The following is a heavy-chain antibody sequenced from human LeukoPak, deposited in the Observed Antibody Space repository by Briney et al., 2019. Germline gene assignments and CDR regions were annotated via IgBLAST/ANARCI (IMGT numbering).Heavy chain of an antibody. Sequence: PGGSLRLSCAASGFTFSSYGTHWVRQAPGKGLEWVAVISYDGSNKYYADSVKGRFTISRDNSKNTLYLQMNSLRAEDTAVYYCAKDKVAHYDILTGYYFDYWGQGTLVTVSS. CDR1: GFTFSSYG. CDR3: AKDKVAHYDILTGYYFDY. CDR2: ISYDGSNK. D-gene: IGHD3-9*01. J-gene: IGHJ4*02. V-gene: IGHV3-30*18.